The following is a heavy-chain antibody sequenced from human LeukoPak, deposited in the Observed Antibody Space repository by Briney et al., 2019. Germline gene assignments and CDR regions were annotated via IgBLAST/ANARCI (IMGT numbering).Heavy chain of an antibody. D-gene: IGHD2-2*01. V-gene: IGHV3-23*01. Sequence: PGGSLRLSCAASGFTFSSYAMSWVRQAPGKGLEWVSAISGSGGSTYYADSVKGRFTISRDNAKNSLYLQMNSLRAEDTAVYYCARERLPGNIVVVPAAPKNWFDPWGQGTLVTVSS. CDR2: ISGSGGST. CDR3: ARERLPGNIVVVPAAPKNWFDP. CDR1: GFTFSSYA. J-gene: IGHJ5*02.